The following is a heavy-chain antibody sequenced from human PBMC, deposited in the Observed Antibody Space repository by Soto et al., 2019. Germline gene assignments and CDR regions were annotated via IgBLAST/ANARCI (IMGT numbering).Heavy chain of an antibody. CDR1: GYTFTSYG. V-gene: IGHV1-18*04. J-gene: IGHJ4*02. CDR2: ISAYNGNT. D-gene: IGHD3-9*01. Sequence: ASVKVSCKDSGYTFTSYGISWVRQAPGQGLEWMGWISAYNGNTNYAQKLQGRVTMTTDTSTSTAYLELRSLRSDDTAVYYCARDLYNDLLTGYPDFDYWGQGTLVTVSS. CDR3: ARDLYNDLLTGYPDFDY.